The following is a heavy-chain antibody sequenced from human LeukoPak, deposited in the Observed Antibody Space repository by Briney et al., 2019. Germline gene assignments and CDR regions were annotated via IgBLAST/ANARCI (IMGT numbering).Heavy chain of an antibody. CDR3: ARGRQDVTMIVVVMTAVSYYLDV. Sequence: PSETLSLTCAVYGGSFSGYYWTWIRQTPEKGLEWIGEMNPSGSTNYNPSPKSRVTISVDTSKNQFSLELSSVTAADTAVYYCARGRQDVTMIVVVMTAVSYYLDVWGKGTTVTVS. V-gene: IGHV4-34*01. CDR2: MNPSGST. J-gene: IGHJ6*03. CDR1: GGSFSGYY. D-gene: IGHD3-22*01.